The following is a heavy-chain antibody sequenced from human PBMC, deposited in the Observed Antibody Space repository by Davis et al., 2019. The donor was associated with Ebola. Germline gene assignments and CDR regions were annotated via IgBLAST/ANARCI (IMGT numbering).Heavy chain of an antibody. CDR3: ARDMAGGWNYETSGPSYGMDV. Sequence: ASVKVSCKASGYTFTSYDINWVRQATGQGLEWMGWMNPNSGNTGYAQKFQGRVTMTRNTSISTAYMELSSLRSEDTAVYYCARDMAGGWNYETSGPSYGMDVWGQGTTVTVSS. D-gene: IGHD3-16*01. J-gene: IGHJ6*02. CDR1: GYTFTSYD. V-gene: IGHV1-8*01. CDR2: MNPNSGNT.